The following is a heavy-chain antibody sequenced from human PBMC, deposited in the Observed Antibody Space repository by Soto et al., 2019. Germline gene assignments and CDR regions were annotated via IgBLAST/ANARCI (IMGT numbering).Heavy chain of an antibody. CDR1: GLTFSSYG. V-gene: IGHV3-33*01. J-gene: IGHJ4*02. D-gene: IGHD6-19*01. CDR3: ARPAGPAYSSGWIDY. Sequence: GGSLRLSCAASGLTFSSYGMHWVRQAPGKGLEWVAVIWYDGSNKYYADSVKGRFTISRDNSKNTLYLQMNSLRAEDTAVYYCARPAGPAYSSGWIDYWGQGTLVTVSS. CDR2: IWYDGSNK.